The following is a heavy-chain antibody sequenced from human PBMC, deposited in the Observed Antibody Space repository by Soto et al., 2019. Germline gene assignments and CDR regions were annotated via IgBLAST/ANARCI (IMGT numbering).Heavy chain of an antibody. D-gene: IGHD6-19*01. V-gene: IGHV3-23*01. CDR2: ISDSDNAT. CDR1: GFTLSSYA. CDR3: AKGVSSSAWSASDS. Sequence: EVQLLESGGGLVQPGGSLRLSCAASGFTLSSYAMTWVRQAPGKGLEWVSVISDSDNATYYADSVKGRLTISRDNSKXXXXXXLNSLRAEDTAVYYCAKGVSSSAWSASDSWGQGTLVTVSA. J-gene: IGHJ4*02.